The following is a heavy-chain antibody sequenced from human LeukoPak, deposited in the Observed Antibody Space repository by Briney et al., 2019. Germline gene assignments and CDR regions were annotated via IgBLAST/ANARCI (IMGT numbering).Heavy chain of an antibody. CDR2: IYYSGSA. D-gene: IGHD3-10*01. CDR1: GGSVSSGSYY. V-gene: IGHV4-61*01. Sequence: PSQTLSLTCTVSGGSVSSGSYYWRWIRQPPGKGLEWIGYIYYSGSAKYNPSLKSRVTISVDTSKNQFSLKLTPVTAADTAVYYCARGFGDWGLSWFDPWGQGTLVTVSS. J-gene: IGHJ5*02. CDR3: ARGFGDWGLSWFDP.